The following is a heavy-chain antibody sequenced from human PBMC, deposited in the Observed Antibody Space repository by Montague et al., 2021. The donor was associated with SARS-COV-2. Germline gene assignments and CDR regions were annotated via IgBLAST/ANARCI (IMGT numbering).Heavy chain of an antibody. V-gene: IGHV3-30*18. Sequence: SLRLSCAASGFTFSSYGMHWVRQAPDKGLEWLAVISYAGSNKYYADSVKGRFTISRDNSKNTLYLRMNRLRAEDAAVYYCAKTSVRERYYYDSSVYLYYFDYWGQGTLVTVSS. J-gene: IGHJ4*02. CDR2: ISYAGSNK. D-gene: IGHD3-22*01. CDR3: AKTSVRERYYYDSSVYLYYFDY. CDR1: GFTFSSYG.